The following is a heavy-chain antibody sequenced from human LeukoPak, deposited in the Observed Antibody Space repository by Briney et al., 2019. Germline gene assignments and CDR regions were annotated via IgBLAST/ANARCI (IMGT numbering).Heavy chain of an antibody. CDR3: ARAGPDTAMVTGLDY. CDR2: INPNSGGT. D-gene: IGHD5-18*01. CDR1: GYTFTGYY. Sequence: ATVKVSCKASGYTFTGYYMHWVRQAPGQGLEWMGRINPNSGGTNYAQKFQGRVTMTRDTSISTAYMELSRLRSDDTAVYYCARAGPDTAMVTGLDYWGQGTLVTVSS. J-gene: IGHJ4*02. V-gene: IGHV1-2*06.